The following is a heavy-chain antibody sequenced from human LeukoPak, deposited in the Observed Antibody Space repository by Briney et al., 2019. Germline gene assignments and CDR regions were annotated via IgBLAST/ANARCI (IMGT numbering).Heavy chain of an antibody. D-gene: IGHD3-10*01. CDR2: INNDGSST. Sequence: GGSLRLSCAASGFTFSSYWMHWVRQAPGKGLVWVSRINNDGSSTTYADSVKGRFTISRDNAKNTLYLQMNSLRGEDTAVYYCARGWRVGNWGQGTLVTVSS. CDR3: ARGWRVGN. J-gene: IGHJ4*02. CDR1: GFTFSSYW. V-gene: IGHV3-74*01.